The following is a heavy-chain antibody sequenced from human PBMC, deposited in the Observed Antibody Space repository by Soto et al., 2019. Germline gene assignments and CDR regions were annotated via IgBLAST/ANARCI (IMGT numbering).Heavy chain of an antibody. CDR2: ISYDGSNK. V-gene: IGHV3-30-3*01. Sequence: LRLSCAASGFTFSSYAMHWVRQAPGKGLEWVAVISYDGSNKYYADSVKGRFTISRDNSKNTLYLQMNSLRAEDTAVYYCARDGEQYYDFWSGHRFDYWGQGTLVTVSS. CDR1: GFTFSSYA. D-gene: IGHD3-3*01. J-gene: IGHJ4*02. CDR3: ARDGEQYYDFWSGHRFDY.